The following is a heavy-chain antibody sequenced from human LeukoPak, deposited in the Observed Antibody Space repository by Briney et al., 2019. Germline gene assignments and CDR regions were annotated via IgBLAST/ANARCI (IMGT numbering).Heavy chain of an antibody. CDR2: IIPIFGTA. CDR3: ARVLYGDYDRSQQIYYYYYMDV. J-gene: IGHJ6*03. Sequence: GASVKVSCKASGGTFSSYAISWVRQAPGQGLEWMGGIIPIFGTANYAQKFQGRVTITADKSTSTAYMELSSLRSEDTAVYYCARVLYGDYDRSQQIYYYYYMDVWGKGTTVTVSS. CDR1: GGTFSSYA. V-gene: IGHV1-69*06. D-gene: IGHD4-17*01.